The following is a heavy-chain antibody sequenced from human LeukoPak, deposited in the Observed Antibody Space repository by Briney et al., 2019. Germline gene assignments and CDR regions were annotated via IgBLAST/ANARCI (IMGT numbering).Heavy chain of an antibody. D-gene: IGHD1-26*01. J-gene: IGHJ5*02. V-gene: IGHV4-34*01. CDR1: Y. CDR3: ARMYSGSYFSWFDP. CDR2: INHSGST. Sequence: YWIGWIRQPPGKGLEWIGEINHSGSTNYSPSLKSRVTISVDTSKNQFSLKVSSVTAADTAVYYCARMYSGSYFSWFDPWGQGTLVTVSS.